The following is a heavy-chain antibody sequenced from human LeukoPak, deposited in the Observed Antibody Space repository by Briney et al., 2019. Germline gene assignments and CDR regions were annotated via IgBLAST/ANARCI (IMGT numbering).Heavy chain of an antibody. D-gene: IGHD2-2*01. CDR3: ARRSGVPAAIGAFDI. CDR2: INPNSGGT. J-gene: IGHJ3*02. CDR1: GYTFTGYY. V-gene: IGHV1-2*02. Sequence: ASVKVSCKASGYTFTGYYMHWVRQAPGQGLEWMGWINPNSGGTSYAQKFQGRVTMTRDTSISTAYMELSRLRSDDTAVYYCARRSGVPAAIGAFDIWGQGTMVTVSS.